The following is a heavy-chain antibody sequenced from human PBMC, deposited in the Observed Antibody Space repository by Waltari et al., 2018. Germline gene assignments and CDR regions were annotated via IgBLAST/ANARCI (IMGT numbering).Heavy chain of an antibody. V-gene: IGHV4-39*07. J-gene: IGHJ2*01. CDR1: GGSISSSNYY. CDR3: ARTAAYWYFDL. CDR2: IYYSGST. D-gene: IGHD2-15*01. Sequence: QLQLQESGPGLVKPSETLSLTCTVSGGSISSSNYYWGWIRQPPGKGLEWIGSIYYSGSTYYNPSLKSRVTISVDTSKNQFSLKLSSVTAADTAVYYCARTAAYWYFDLWGRGTLVTVSS.